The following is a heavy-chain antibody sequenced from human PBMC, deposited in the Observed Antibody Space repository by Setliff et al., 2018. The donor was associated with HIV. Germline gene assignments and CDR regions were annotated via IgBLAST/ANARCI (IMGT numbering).Heavy chain of an antibody. CDR2: IISGSSTV. J-gene: IGHJ3*02. Sequence: PGGSLRLSCAGSGVTFFSTYSMNWVRQAPGKGLECVGYIISGSSTVYYADSVKGRFTVSRDNAKNSVYLEMNSLRAEEQAVYYCAGMAPGWKTFDIWGQGTVVTVSS. CDR1: GVTFFSTYS. CDR3: AGMAPGWKTFDI. D-gene: IGHD1-1*01. V-gene: IGHV3-48*01.